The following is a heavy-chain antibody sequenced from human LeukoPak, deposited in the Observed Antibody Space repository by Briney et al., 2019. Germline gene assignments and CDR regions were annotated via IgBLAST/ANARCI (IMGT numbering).Heavy chain of an antibody. V-gene: IGHV3-21*01. D-gene: IGHD3-10*01. Sequence: PGGSLRLSCAASGFTLSNAWMNWVRQAPGKGLEWVSSISSSSSYIYYADSVKGRFTIYRDNAKNSLYLQMNSLRAEDTAVYYCALQQVRGDHYWGQGTLVTVSS. J-gene: IGHJ4*02. CDR2: ISSSSSYI. CDR3: ALQQVRGDHY. CDR1: GFTLSNAW.